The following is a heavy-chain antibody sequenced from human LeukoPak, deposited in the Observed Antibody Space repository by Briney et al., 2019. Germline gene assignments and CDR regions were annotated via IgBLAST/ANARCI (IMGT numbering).Heavy chain of an antibody. CDR3: AREGGYDSHYYYYMDV. CDR1: GYTFTGYY. J-gene: IGHJ6*03. Sequence: GASVKVSCKASGYTFTGYYMHWVRQAPGQGLEGMGWINPNSGGTNYAQKFQGRVTMTRDTSISTAYMELSSLRSEDTAVYYCAREGGYDSHYYYYMDVWGKGTTVTVSS. D-gene: IGHD5-12*01. CDR2: INPNSGGT. V-gene: IGHV1-2*02.